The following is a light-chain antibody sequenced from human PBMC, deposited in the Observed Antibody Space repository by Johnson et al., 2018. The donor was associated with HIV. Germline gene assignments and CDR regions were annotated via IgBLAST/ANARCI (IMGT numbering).Light chain of an antibody. Sequence: QSVLTQPPSVSAAPGQKVTISCSGSSSNIANNYVSWYQQLPGTAPKLLIYENNKRPSGIPDRFSGSKSGTSATLGITGLQTGDEADYYCGTWDSSLRGVFGTGTKVTVL. CDR1: SSNIANNY. V-gene: IGLV1-51*02. CDR3: GTWDSSLRGV. CDR2: ENN. J-gene: IGLJ1*01.